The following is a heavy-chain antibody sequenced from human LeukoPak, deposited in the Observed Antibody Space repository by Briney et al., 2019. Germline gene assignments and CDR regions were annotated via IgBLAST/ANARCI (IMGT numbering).Heavy chain of an antibody. V-gene: IGHV3-23*01. Sequence: GGSLRLSCAASGFTFSSYAMTWGRQAPGKGREWGSAISGSGGSTYYADSVKSRFTISRDNSKNTLYLQMNSLRAEDTAVYYCAKGGLYYYDSSGYFDYWGQGTLVTVSS. D-gene: IGHD3-22*01. CDR2: ISGSGGST. CDR3: AKGGLYYYDSSGYFDY. J-gene: IGHJ4*02. CDR1: GFTFSSYA.